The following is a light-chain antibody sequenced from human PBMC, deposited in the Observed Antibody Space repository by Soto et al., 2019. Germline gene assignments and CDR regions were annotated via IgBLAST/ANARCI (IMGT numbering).Light chain of an antibody. CDR1: QTVSSSF. J-gene: IGKJ1*01. V-gene: IGKV3-20*01. Sequence: EIVLTQSPGTLSLSPGERATLSCMSSQTVSSSFLAWYQQTPGQAPRLLIYAASSRATGIPDRFSGSGSGTDFTLTISRLEPEDFAVYYCHQYGSSPQTFGQGTKVDIK. CDR2: AAS. CDR3: HQYGSSPQT.